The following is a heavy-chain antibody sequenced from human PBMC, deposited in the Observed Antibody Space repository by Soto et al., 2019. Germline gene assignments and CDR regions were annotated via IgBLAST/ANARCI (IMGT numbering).Heavy chain of an antibody. CDR1: GFTFSSYS. CDR3: ARDKLRFLEWSSREIDY. D-gene: IGHD3-3*01. CDR2: ISSSSSYI. J-gene: IGHJ4*02. Sequence: GGSLRLSCAASGFTFSSYSMNWVRQAPGKGLEWVSSISSSSSYIYYADSVKGRFTISRDNAKNSLYLQMNSLRAEDTAVYYCARDKLRFLEWSSREIDYWGQGTLVTVSS. V-gene: IGHV3-21*01.